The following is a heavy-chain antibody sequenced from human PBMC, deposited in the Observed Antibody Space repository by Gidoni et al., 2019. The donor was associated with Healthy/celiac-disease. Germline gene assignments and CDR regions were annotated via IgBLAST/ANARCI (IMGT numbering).Heavy chain of an antibody. CDR3: ARESPGGGDGGFDY. CDR2: ISSSGSTI. D-gene: IGHD2-21*02. V-gene: IGHV3-48*03. CDR1: GFTFSSYE. Sequence: EVQLVESGGGLVQPGGSLRLSCAASGFTFSSYEMNWVRQVPGKGLEWVSSISSSGSTIYYADSVKGRFTISRDNAKNSLYLQMNSLRAEDTAVYYCARESPGGGDGGFDYWGQGTLVTVSS. J-gene: IGHJ4*02.